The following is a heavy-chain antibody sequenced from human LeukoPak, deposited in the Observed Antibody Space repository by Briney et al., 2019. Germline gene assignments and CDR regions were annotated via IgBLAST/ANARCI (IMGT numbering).Heavy chain of an antibody. V-gene: IGHV4-39*07. Sequence: SETLSLTCTVSGGSISSSSYYWGWIRQPPGKGLEWIGTIYYGGRTSYNPSLKSRVTMSVDTSKNQFSLKVNSVTAADTAVYFCARWLQSPSLYFDYWGQGTLVTVSS. J-gene: IGHJ4*02. CDR3: ARWLQSPSLYFDY. D-gene: IGHD5-24*01. CDR1: GGSISSSSYY. CDR2: IYYGGRT.